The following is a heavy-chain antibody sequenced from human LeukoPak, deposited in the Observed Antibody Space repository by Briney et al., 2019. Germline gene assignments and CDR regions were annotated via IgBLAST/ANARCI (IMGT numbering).Heavy chain of an antibody. Sequence: GGSLRLSCAASGFTFSSYGMHWVRQATGKGLEWVAVIWYDGSNKYYADSVKGRFTISRDNSKNTLYLQMNSLRAEDTAVYYCARDLRVAAAGSRYYGMDVWGQGTTVTVSS. CDR2: IWYDGSNK. D-gene: IGHD6-13*01. J-gene: IGHJ6*02. V-gene: IGHV3-33*01. CDR3: ARDLRVAAAGSRYYGMDV. CDR1: GFTFSSYG.